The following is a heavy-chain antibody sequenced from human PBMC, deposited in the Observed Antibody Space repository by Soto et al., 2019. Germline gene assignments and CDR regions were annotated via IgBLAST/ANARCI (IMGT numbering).Heavy chain of an antibody. CDR3: ASSRDGYSFDY. CDR1: GFTFSSYW. Sequence: RGSLRLSCAASGFTFSSYWMSWVRQAPGKGLEWVANIKQDGSEKYYVDSVKGRFTISRDNSKNTLYLQMGSLRAEDMAVYYCASSRDGYSFDYWGQGTLVTVSS. D-gene: IGHD4-4*01. CDR2: IKQDGSEK. J-gene: IGHJ4*02. V-gene: IGHV3-7*01.